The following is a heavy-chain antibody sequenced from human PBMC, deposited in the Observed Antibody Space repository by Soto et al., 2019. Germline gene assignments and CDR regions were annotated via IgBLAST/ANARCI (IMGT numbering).Heavy chain of an antibody. D-gene: IGHD6-25*01. V-gene: IGHV4-31*03. Sequence: LSLTCTVSGGSISSGGYYWSWIRQHPGKGLEWIGYIYYSGSTYYNPSLKSRVTISVDTSKNQFSLKLSSVTAADTAVYYCAREAAGILNWFDPWGQGTLVTVSS. J-gene: IGHJ5*02. CDR2: IYYSGST. CDR3: AREAAGILNWFDP. CDR1: GGSISSGGYY.